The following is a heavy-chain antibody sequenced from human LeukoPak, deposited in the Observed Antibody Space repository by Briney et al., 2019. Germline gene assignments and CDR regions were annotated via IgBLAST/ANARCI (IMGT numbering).Heavy chain of an antibody. J-gene: IGHJ6*02. CDR2: IWYDGSNK. CDR1: GFTFSSNG. Sequence: GGSLRLSCAASGFTFSSNGMHWARQAPGKGLEWVGIIWYDGSNKYYADSVKGRFTISRDNSKNTLYLQMNSLRVEDTAVYYCARPYYSNYYYYGMDVWGQGTTVTVSS. D-gene: IGHD4-11*01. V-gene: IGHV3-33*01. CDR3: ARPYYSNYYYYGMDV.